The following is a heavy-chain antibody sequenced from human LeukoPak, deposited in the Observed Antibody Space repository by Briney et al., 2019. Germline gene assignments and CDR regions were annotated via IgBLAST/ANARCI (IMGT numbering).Heavy chain of an antibody. CDR2: MNPNSGNT. Sequence: ASVKVSCKASGYTFTSYDINWVRQATGQGLEWMGWMNPNSGNTGYAQKFQVRVTMNRSTSINTAYMELNSLTSEDTAVYYCARSSVGARRRIDYWGQGTLVTVSS. CDR3: ARSSVGARRRIDY. V-gene: IGHV1-8*01. J-gene: IGHJ4*02. D-gene: IGHD1-26*01. CDR1: GYTFTSYD.